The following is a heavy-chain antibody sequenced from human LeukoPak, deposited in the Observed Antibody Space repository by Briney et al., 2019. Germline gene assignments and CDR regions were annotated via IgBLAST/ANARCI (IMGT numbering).Heavy chain of an antibody. V-gene: IGHV1-2*02. Sequence: ASVKVSCKASGDTFTGYYMHWVRQAPGQGLEWMGWINPNSGGTNYAQKFQGRVTMTRDTSISTAYMELSRLRSDDTAVYYCARVGGATTFYFDYWGQGTLVTVSS. D-gene: IGHD1-26*01. CDR2: INPNSGGT. CDR3: ARVGGATTFYFDY. J-gene: IGHJ4*02. CDR1: GDTFTGYY.